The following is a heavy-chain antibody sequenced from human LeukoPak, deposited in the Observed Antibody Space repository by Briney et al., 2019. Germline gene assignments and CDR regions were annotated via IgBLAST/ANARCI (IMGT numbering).Heavy chain of an antibody. CDR1: GFTFSDYY. J-gene: IGHJ4*02. CDR3: ARAGDTMVTTGNLDS. V-gene: IGHV3-11*05. Sequence: GGSLRLSCAASGFTFSDYYVTWIRQAPGKGLEWVSYISDSGTYTNYADSVKGRFTISRDNARSSLYLQMNSLRAEDTAMYYCARAGDTMVTTGNLDSWGQGTLVTVSS. D-gene: IGHD4-17*01. CDR2: ISDSGTYT.